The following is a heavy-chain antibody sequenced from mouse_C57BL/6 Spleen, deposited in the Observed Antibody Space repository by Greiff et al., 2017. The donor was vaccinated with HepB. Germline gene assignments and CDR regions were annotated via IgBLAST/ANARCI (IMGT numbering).Heavy chain of an antibody. V-gene: IGHV5-4*01. CDR1: GFTFSSYA. CDR2: ISDGGSYT. J-gene: IGHJ4*01. CDR3: ARGVYGSSPYAMDY. D-gene: IGHD1-1*01. Sequence: EVQLQESGGGLVKPGGSLKLSCAASGFTFSSYAMSWVRQTPEKRLKWVATISDGGSYTYYPDNVKGRFTISRDNAKNNLYLQVSHLKSEDTAMYYCARGVYGSSPYAMDYWGQGTSVTVSS.